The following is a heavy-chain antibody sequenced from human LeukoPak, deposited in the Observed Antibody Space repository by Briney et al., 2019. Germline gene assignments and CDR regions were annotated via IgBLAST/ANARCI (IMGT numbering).Heavy chain of an antibody. CDR2: IWYDGSNK. D-gene: IGHD5-18*01. Sequence: PGRSLRLSCAASGFTFSSYGMHWVRQAPGKGLEWVAVIWYDGSNKYYADSVKGRFTISRDNSKNTLYLQMNSLRAEDTAVYYRARTIYSYGYFDYWGQGTLVTVSS. V-gene: IGHV3-33*01. J-gene: IGHJ4*02. CDR3: ARTIYSYGYFDY. CDR1: GFTFSSYG.